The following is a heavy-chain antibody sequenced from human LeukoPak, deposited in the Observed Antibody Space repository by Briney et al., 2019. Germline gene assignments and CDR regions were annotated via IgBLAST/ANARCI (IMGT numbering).Heavy chain of an antibody. Sequence: ASVKVSCKVSGYTLTELSMHWVRQAPGKGLEWMGGFDPEDGGTIYAQKFQGRVTMTEDTSTDTAYMELSSLRSEDTAVYYCAKDRWAYCGGDCYYWGQGTLVTVSS. V-gene: IGHV1-24*01. CDR1: GYTLTELS. J-gene: IGHJ4*02. D-gene: IGHD2-21*02. CDR2: FDPEDGGT. CDR3: AKDRWAYCGGDCYY.